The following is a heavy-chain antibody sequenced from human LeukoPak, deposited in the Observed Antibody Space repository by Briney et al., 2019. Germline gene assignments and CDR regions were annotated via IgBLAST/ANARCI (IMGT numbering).Heavy chain of an antibody. CDR2: INHSGST. CDR1: GGSISSYY. V-gene: IGHV4-34*01. Sequence: PSETLSLTCTVSGGSISSYYWSWIRQPPGKGLEWIGEINHSGSTNYNPSLKSRVTISVDTSKNQFSLKLSSVTAADTAVYYCARALKGIAAAERIDYWGQGTLVTVSS. D-gene: IGHD6-13*01. CDR3: ARALKGIAAAERIDY. J-gene: IGHJ4*02.